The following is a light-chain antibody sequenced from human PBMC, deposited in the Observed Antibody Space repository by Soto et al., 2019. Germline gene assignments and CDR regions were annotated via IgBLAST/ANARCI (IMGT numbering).Light chain of an antibody. Sequence: VVMTQSPVSLPVTLGQRASISCRSSRSLVYSDGKTYLNWFQQRPGHSPRRLIYQVSNRDSGVPDRFSGSGSGTDFTLQINRVEAEDVGVYYCMQGTHWPWTFGQGTKVEIK. CDR1: RSLVYSDGKTY. V-gene: IGKV2-30*01. J-gene: IGKJ1*01. CDR3: MQGTHWPWT. CDR2: QVS.